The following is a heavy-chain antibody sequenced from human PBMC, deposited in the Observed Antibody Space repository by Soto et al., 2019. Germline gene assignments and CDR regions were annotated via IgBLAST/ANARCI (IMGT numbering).Heavy chain of an antibody. V-gene: IGHV2-5*02. CDR1: WFSHTPRGVV. Sequence: SRTTSVNPSRIPTMTCTFSWFSHTPRGVVVGWIRQPPGKGLEWLALFDWDDDTLYSPSLKNRVCLPKNTSKTQVTPTKNTTEPVDTTTYYCARPYYFCSGDSCHPPFSYWGQGTLVTVSS. J-gene: IGHJ4*02. CDR3: ARPYYFCSGDSCHPPFSY. CDR2: FDWDDDT. D-gene: IGHD3-3*01.